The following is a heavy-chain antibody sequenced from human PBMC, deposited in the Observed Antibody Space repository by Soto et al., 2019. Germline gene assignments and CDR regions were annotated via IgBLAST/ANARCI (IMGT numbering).Heavy chain of an antibody. J-gene: IGHJ4*02. D-gene: IGHD6-13*01. CDR1: GFTFSSYA. CDR3: ARDLAAADY. Sequence: GGSLRLSCAASGFTFSSYAMSWVRQAPGKGLEWVSAISGSGGSTYYADSVKGRFTISRDNSKNTLYLQMNSLRSDDTAVYYCARDLAAADYWGQGTLVTVSS. V-gene: IGHV3-23*01. CDR2: ISGSGGST.